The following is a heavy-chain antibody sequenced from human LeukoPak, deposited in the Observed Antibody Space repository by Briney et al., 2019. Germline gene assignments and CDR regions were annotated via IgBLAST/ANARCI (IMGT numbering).Heavy chain of an antibody. V-gene: IGHV3-30*18. CDR3: AKDLLYSDVWGSDRPNPLDY. CDR2: ISYDGSNK. CDR1: GFTFSSYG. D-gene: IGHD3-16*02. Sequence: PGGSLRLSCADSGFTFSSYGMHWVRQAPGKGLEWVAVISYDGSNKYYADSVKGRFTISRDNSKNTLYLQMNSLRAEDTAVYYCAKDLLYSDVWGSDRPNPLDYWDQGTLVSVSS. J-gene: IGHJ4*02.